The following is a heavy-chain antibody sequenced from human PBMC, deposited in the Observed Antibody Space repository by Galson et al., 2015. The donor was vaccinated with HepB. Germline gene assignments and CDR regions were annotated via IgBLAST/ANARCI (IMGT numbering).Heavy chain of an antibody. J-gene: IGHJ4*02. CDR1: GFPFRTYW. Sequence: SLRLSCAASGFPFRTYWMTWVRQAPRKGLEWVANMKEDGSKKYYVESAKGRFTISRDNAKNSLYLHMDSLRAEDTAVYYCARDDPGYGGYHLWGQGTLVTVSS. CDR2: MKEDGSKK. CDR3: ARDDPGYGGYHL. V-gene: IGHV3-7*03. D-gene: IGHD5-12*01.